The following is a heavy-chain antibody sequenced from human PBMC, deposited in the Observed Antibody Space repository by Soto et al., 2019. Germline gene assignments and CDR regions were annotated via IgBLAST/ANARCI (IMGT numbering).Heavy chain of an antibody. V-gene: IGHV4-34*01. D-gene: IGHD3-10*01. CDR2: INHSGST. CDR3: ARGEIWIGRTQYGSGSHKLFDY. CDR1: GGSFSGYY. Sequence: SETLSLTCAVYGGSFSGYYWSWIRQPPGKGLEWIGEINHSGSTNYNPSLKSRVTISVDTSKNQFSLKLSSVTAADTAVYYCARGEIWIGRTQYGSGSHKLFDYWGHGTLVTVS. J-gene: IGHJ4*01.